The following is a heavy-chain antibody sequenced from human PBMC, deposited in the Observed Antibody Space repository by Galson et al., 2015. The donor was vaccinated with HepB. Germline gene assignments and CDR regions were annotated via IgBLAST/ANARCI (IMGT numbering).Heavy chain of an antibody. D-gene: IGHD5-18*01. J-gene: IGHJ5*02. Sequence: SLRLSCAASGFTFSSYGMHWVRQAPGKGLEWVAVISYDGSNKYHADSVKGRFTISRDNSKNTLYLQMNSLRAEDTAVYYCAKCMRLGTASPPQPWGQGTLVTVSS. CDR3: AKCMRLGTASPPQP. CDR2: ISYDGSNK. CDR1: GFTFSSYG. V-gene: IGHV3-30*18.